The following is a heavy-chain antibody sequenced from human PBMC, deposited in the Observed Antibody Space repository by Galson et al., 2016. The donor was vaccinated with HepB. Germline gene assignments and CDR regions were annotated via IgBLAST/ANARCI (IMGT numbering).Heavy chain of an antibody. J-gene: IGHJ4*02. CDR1: GFAFSNSA. CDR2: ISPGRPNT. V-gene: IGHV3-23*01. D-gene: IGHD5-24*01. CDR3: AVWLQAHFDH. Sequence: SLRLSCAASGFAFSNSAMGWIRQVPGKGLEWVSTISPGRPNTHYADSVWSRFAISRDDAKDTVILHMYSLRDEDTAVYYCAVWLQAHFDHWGQGTFVAVSS.